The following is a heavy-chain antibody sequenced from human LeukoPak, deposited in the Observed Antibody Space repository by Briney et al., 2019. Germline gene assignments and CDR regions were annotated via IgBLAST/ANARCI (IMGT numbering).Heavy chain of an antibody. V-gene: IGHV3-23*01. D-gene: IGHD3-22*01. J-gene: IGHJ4*02. CDR2: ISGSGGST. CDR3: AKSSYYDASGYYRECYFDY. CDR1: GFSFSNYA. Sequence: GGSLRLSCVPSGFSFSNYAMSWVRQAPGKGLEWVSSISGSGGSTHYADSVKGRFTIPRDKTKNTLYLQMNSLRAEDTAVYYCAKSSYYDASGYYRECYFDYWGQGTVVTVSS.